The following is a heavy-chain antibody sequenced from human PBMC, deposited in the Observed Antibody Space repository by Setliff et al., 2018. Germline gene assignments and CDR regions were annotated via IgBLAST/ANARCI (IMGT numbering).Heavy chain of an antibody. CDR2: IHTSEST. CDR1: GASISSYF. V-gene: IGHV4-4*08. Sequence: PSETLSLTCSVSGASISSYFWTWIRQPPGKGLEWIGNIHTSESTKYNPSLKSRVTISLDTSKRQFSLKLTSMTAADTAVYYCARALASGSYYGQSSYYMDVWGKGTTVTVSS. D-gene: IGHD3-10*01. CDR3: ARALASGSYYGQSSYYMDV. J-gene: IGHJ6*03.